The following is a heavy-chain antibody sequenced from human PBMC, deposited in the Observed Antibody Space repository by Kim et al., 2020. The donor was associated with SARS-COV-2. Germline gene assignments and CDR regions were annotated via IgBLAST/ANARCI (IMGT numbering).Heavy chain of an antibody. J-gene: IGHJ6*02. V-gene: IGHV4-34*01. D-gene: IGHD3-10*01. Sequence: SETLSLTCAVYGGSFSGYYWSWIRQPPGKGLEWIGEINHSGSTNYNPSLKSRVTISVDTSKNQFSLKLSSVTAADTAVYYCARGMMVRGVIIYYYYGMDVWGQGTTVTVSS. CDR1: GGSFSGYY. CDR3: ARGMMVRGVIIYYYYGMDV. CDR2: INHSGST.